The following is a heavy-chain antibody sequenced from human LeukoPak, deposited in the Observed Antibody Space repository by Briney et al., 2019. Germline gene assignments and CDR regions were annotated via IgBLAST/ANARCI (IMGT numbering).Heavy chain of an antibody. V-gene: IGHV1-3*01. J-gene: IGHJ5*02. D-gene: IGHD3-10*01. Sequence: ASVKVSCKGSGYIFTRYAMYWVRQAPGQRLGWMGWINVDKGNTKYSQKFQGRVTITRDTSANTAYMEVRSLRSEDTAMYYCARGEVITMIRGVIGSNWLDLWGQGTLVTVSS. CDR1: GYIFTRYA. CDR2: INVDKGNT. CDR3: ARGEVITMIRGVIGSNWLDL.